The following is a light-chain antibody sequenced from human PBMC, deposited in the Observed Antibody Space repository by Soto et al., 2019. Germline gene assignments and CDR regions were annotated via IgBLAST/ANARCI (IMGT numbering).Light chain of an antibody. CDR1: NSDIGSYDF. Sequence: QSVLTQPASVSGSPGQSITISCTGSNSDIGSYDFVSWYQQFPGKAPQLMIYEVSYRPSGISNRFSGSKSDNTASLTISGLQAEDEADYYCSSYTTSSTLVFGTGTKVTVL. CDR2: EVS. CDR3: SSYTTSSTLV. J-gene: IGLJ1*01. V-gene: IGLV2-14*01.